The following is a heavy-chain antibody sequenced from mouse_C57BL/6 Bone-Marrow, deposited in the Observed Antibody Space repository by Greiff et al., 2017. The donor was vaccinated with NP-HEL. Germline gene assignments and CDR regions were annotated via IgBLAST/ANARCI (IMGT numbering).Heavy chain of an antibody. CDR3: AKPDYYGSSYGYFDV. CDR1: GFSFTSSG. CDR2: IWRGGST. J-gene: IGHJ1*03. V-gene: IGHV2-5*01. Sequence: VQLQQSGPGLVQPSQSLSITCTVSGFSFTSSGVPWVRQSPCHGLALLGVIWRGGSTDYNAAFMSRLSITKDNSKSQVFFKMNSLQADDTAIYYCAKPDYYGSSYGYFDVWGTGTTVTVSS. D-gene: IGHD1-1*01.